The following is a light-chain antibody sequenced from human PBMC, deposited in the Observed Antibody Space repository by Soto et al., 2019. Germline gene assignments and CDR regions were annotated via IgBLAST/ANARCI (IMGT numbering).Light chain of an antibody. CDR3: QQYNDWPLT. V-gene: IGKV3-15*01. J-gene: IGKJ1*01. CDR2: GAF. CDR1: QSVSSN. Sequence: EIVMTQSPVTLSGSPGERVTPSGRASQSVSSNLAWYQQKPGQAPSLLIYGAFTRATGIPARFSGTGSGTEFTLTISSLQSEDFALYYCQQYNDWPLTFGQGTKVDIK.